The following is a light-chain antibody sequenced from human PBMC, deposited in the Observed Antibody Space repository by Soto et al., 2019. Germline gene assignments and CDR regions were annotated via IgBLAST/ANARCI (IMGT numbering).Light chain of an antibody. CDR2: DAS. J-gene: IGKJ3*01. CDR3: QQYDNPWH. Sequence: DIQMTQSPSSLSASVGDRVTITCQASQDISNYLNWYQQKPGKAPKLLIYDASNLETGVPSRFSGSGSGTDFTFTISSLQPEDIATYYCQQYDNPWHFGPGTKVDIK. V-gene: IGKV1-33*01. CDR1: QDISNY.